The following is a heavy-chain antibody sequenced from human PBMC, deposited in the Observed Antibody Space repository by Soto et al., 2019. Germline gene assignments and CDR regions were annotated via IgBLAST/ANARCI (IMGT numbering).Heavy chain of an antibody. Sequence: SLRLSCAASGFTFDDYAMHWVRQAPGKGLEWVSGISWNSGSTGYADSVKGRFTISRDNAKNSLYLQMNSLRAEDEALYHCAKTYDYDSSGYLRGSYFDYWGQGTLVTVSS. J-gene: IGHJ4*02. CDR2: ISWNSGST. CDR1: GFTFDDYA. V-gene: IGHV3-9*01. D-gene: IGHD3-22*01. CDR3: AKTYDYDSSGYLRGSYFDY.